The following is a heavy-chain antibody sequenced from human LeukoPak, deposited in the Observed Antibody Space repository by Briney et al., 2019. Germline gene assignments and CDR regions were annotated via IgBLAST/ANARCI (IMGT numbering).Heavy chain of an antibody. Sequence: ASVKVSFKASGYTSTGYFIHWVRQAPGQGLEWMGWINPNSGGTNYAQKFQGGVTMTRDTSISTAYMELSRLRSDDTAVYYCARLGEYSSQPNDYWGQGTLVTVSS. D-gene: IGHD6-6*01. CDR1: GYTSTGYF. J-gene: IGHJ4*02. CDR2: INPNSGGT. CDR3: ARLGEYSSQPNDY. V-gene: IGHV1-2*02.